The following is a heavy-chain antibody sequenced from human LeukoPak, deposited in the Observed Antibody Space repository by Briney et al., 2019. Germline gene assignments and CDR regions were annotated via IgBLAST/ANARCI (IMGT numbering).Heavy chain of an antibody. CDR3: AREHSPSSAGGDAFDI. J-gene: IGHJ3*02. CDR1: GFTVSSYS. CDR2: ISSSSSYI. V-gene: IGHV3-21*01. Sequence: GGSLRLSCAASGFTVSSYSMNWARQAPGKGLEWVSSISSSSSYIYYADSVKGRFTVSRDDAKNSLFLQMNSLRAEDTAVYYCAREHSPSSAGGDAFDIWGQGTVVTVSS. D-gene: IGHD3-22*01.